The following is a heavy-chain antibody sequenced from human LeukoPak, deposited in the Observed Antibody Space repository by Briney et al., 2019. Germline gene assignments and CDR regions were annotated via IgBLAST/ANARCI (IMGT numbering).Heavy chain of an antibody. Sequence: PGGSLRLSCAASGFTFSDYYMSWIRQAPGKGLEWVSYISSSGSTIYYADSVKGRFTISRDNAKNSLYLQMNSLRAEDTAVYYCARGFEYGSGSYVPSPMDVWGKGTTVTVSS. D-gene: IGHD3-10*01. CDR3: ARGFEYGSGSYVPSPMDV. CDR2: ISSSGSTI. CDR1: GFTFSDYY. V-gene: IGHV3-11*04. J-gene: IGHJ6*04.